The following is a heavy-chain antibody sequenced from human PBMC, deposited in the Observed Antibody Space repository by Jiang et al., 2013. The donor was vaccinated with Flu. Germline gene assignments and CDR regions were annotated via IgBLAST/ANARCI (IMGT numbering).Heavy chain of an antibody. J-gene: IGHJ4*02. Sequence: SGSGLVKPSETLSLTCTVSGGSISSSSYYWGWIRQPPGKGLEWIGSIYYSGSTYYNPSLKSRVTISVDTSKNQFSLKLSSVTAADTAVYYCARRRYYDSSGYKYYFDYWGQGTLVTVSS. D-gene: IGHD3-22*01. V-gene: IGHV4-39*01. CDR3: ARRRYYDSSGYKYYFDY. CDR2: IYYSGST. CDR1: GGSISSSSYY.